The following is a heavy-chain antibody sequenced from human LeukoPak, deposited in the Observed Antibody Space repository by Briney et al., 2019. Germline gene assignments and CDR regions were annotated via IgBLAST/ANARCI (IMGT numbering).Heavy chain of an antibody. J-gene: IGHJ4*02. D-gene: IGHD6-19*01. Sequence: GGSLRLSCAASGFIVSSNYMSWVRQAPGKGLEWVASIKQDGSEKNYVDSVKGRFTISRDNARNSLSLQMNSLRAEDTAVFYCARDKQGSFIYWGQGTLVTVSS. CDR1: GFIVSSNY. CDR3: ARDKQGSFIY. V-gene: IGHV3-7*01. CDR2: IKQDGSEK.